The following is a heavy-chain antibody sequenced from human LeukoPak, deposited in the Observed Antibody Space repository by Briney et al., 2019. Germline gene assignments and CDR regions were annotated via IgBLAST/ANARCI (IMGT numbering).Heavy chain of an antibody. Sequence: GGSLSLSCALSLFTLRALAMTCVPGSPGKGREWVSANSGSGGSTYSADSVKGWFTISRNNSKNSLYLQMNSVRAEDTAVYYCSGSGSLRYFQHWGQGTLVTVSS. V-gene: IGHV3-23*01. CDR3: SGSGSLRYFQH. J-gene: IGHJ1*01. CDR1: LFTLRALA. D-gene: IGHD3-3*01. CDR2: NSGSGGST.